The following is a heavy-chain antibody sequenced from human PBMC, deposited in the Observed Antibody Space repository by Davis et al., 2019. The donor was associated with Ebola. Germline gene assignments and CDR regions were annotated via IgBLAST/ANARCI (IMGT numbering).Heavy chain of an antibody. Sequence: PGGSLRLSCAASGFTFSSYGMHWVRQAPGKGLEWVAVISYDGSNKYYADSVKGRFTISRDNSKNTLYLQMNSLRAEDTAVYYCAKESERISIVVPAAPVDYWGQGTLVTVSS. D-gene: IGHD2-2*01. CDR1: GFTFSSYG. J-gene: IGHJ4*02. V-gene: IGHV3-30*18. CDR3: AKESERISIVVPAAPVDY. CDR2: ISYDGSNK.